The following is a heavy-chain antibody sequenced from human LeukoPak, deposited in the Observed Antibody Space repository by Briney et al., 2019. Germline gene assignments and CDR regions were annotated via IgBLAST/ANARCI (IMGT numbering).Heavy chain of an antibody. J-gene: IGHJ4*02. CDR1: GGSISSSSYY. Sequence: SETLSLTCTVSGGSISSSSYYWGWIRQPPGKGLEWIGSIYYSGSTYYNPSLKSRVTISVDTSKNQFSLKLSSVTAADTAVYYCARALQDIVVVPAAAFDYWGQGTLDTVSS. CDR3: ARALQDIVVVPAAAFDY. D-gene: IGHD2-2*01. CDR2: IYYSGST. V-gene: IGHV4-39*01.